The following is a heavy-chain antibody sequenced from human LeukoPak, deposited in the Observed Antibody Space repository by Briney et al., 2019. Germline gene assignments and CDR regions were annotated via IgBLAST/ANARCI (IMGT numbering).Heavy chain of an antibody. CDR3: TRTPHSSSWYPYFDY. CDR2: LRSKAYGGTT. CDR1: GFTFGVYA. Sequence: GGSLRLSCTASGFTFGVYATSWARHAPGKGLEWVGFLRSKAYGGTTENAASVKGRFTISRDDSTSIAYLQMNSLKTEDTAVYYCTRTPHSSSWYPYFDYWGQGTLVTVSP. J-gene: IGHJ4*02. V-gene: IGHV3-49*04. D-gene: IGHD6-13*01.